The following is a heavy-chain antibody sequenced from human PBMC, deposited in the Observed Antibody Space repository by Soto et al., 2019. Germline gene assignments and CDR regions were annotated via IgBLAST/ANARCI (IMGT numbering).Heavy chain of an antibody. J-gene: IGHJ4*02. V-gene: IGHV3-23*01. D-gene: IGHD6-6*01. CDR1: GFTFSSSA. CDR2: ISDSGGSRGGT. Sequence: GGSLRLSCRASGFTFSSSAMTWVRQPPGQGLEWVASISDSGGSRGGTYYADSVKGRFTISRDNSKNTLYLQMNSLRAEDTAVYYCAKAGQLDCWGQGTLVTVSS. CDR3: AKAGQLDC.